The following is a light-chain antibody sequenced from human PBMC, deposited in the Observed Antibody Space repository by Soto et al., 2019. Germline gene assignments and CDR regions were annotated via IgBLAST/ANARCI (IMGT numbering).Light chain of an antibody. CDR1: QSVSTSY. J-gene: IGKJ4*01. CDR2: GAS. Sequence: EIVLTQSPGTLSLSPGERATLSCRASQSVSTSYLAWYQQKPGQAPRLLIYGASSRATGIPDRFSGSGSGADFTLTISRLEPEDFAVYYCQQYGSVPLTFGGGPRWRSN. V-gene: IGKV3-20*01. CDR3: QQYGSVPLT.